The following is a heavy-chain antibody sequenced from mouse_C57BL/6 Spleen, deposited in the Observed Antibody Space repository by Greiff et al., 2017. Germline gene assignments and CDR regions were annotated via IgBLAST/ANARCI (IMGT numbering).Heavy chain of an antibody. Sequence: EVQLQESGGGLVQPGGSMKLSCVASGFTFSNYWMNWVRQSPEKGLEWVAQIRLKSDNYATHYAESVKGRFTISRDDSKSSVYLQMNNLRAEDTGIYYCTERYTEWYFDVWGTGTTVTVSS. D-gene: IGHD2-14*01. CDR3: TERYTEWYFDV. CDR1: GFTFSNYW. CDR2: IRLKSDNYAT. V-gene: IGHV6-3*01. J-gene: IGHJ1*03.